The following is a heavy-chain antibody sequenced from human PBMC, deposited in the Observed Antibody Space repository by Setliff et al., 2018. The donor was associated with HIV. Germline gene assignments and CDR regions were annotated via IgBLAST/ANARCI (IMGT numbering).Heavy chain of an antibody. CDR3: ARLGRAIDRGGYSLRFDY. V-gene: IGHV4-31*03. CDR2: IYNTGST. Sequence: SETLSLTCTVTGGSISSGGFYWTWIRQHPGKGLEWIGYIYNTGSTYHSPSLESRVTISIDTSKNQFSLKLSSVTAADTAVYFCARLGRAIDRGGYSLRFDYWGQGTLVTVSS. D-gene: IGHD3-22*01. J-gene: IGHJ4*02. CDR1: GGSISSGGFY.